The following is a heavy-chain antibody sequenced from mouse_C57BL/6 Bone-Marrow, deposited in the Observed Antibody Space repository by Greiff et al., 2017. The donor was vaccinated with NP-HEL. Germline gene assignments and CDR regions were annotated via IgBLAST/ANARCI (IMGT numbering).Heavy chain of an antibody. CDR3: ARIYYGYDGYFDV. CDR1: GFSLTSYA. J-gene: IGHJ1*03. CDR2: IWTGGGT. V-gene: IGHV2-9-1*01. D-gene: IGHD2-2*01. Sequence: QVQLQQSGPGLVAPSQSLSITCTVSGFSLTSYAISWVRQPPGKGLEWLGVIWTGGGTNYNSAHKSRLSISKDNSKSQVFLKMNSLQTDDTARYYCARIYYGYDGYFDVWGTGTTVTVSS.